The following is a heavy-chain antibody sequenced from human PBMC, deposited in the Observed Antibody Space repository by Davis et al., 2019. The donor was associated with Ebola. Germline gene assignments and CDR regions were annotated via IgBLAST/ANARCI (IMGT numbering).Heavy chain of an antibody. V-gene: IGHV4-34*01. CDR1: GGSFSGYY. D-gene: IGHD2-15*01. J-gene: IGHJ6*02. Sequence: PSETLSLTCAVYGGSFSGYYWSWIRQPPGKGLEWIGEINHSGSTNYNPSLKSRVTISVDTSKNQFSLKLSSVTAADTAVYYCARGATVVVAATLHYYGMDVWGQGTTVTVAS. CDR3: ARGATVVVAATLHYYGMDV. CDR2: INHSGST.